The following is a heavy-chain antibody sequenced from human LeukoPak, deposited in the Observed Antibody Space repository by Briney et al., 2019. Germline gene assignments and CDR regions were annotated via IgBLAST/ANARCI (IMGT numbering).Heavy chain of an antibody. CDR3: GASPHYYYGMDV. V-gene: IGHV3-30-3*01. CDR1: GFTFSSYA. J-gene: IGHJ6*02. Sequence: PGESLILSCAASGFTFSSYAMHWVRQAPGKGLEWVPVISYYGSNKYYADSVKGRFTISRDNSKNTLYLQMNSMRAEDTAVYYCGASPHYYYGMDVWGQGTTVTVSS. CDR2: ISYYGSNK.